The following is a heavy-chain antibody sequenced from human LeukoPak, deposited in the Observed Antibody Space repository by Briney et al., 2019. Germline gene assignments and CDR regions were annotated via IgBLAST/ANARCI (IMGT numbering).Heavy chain of an antibody. V-gene: IGHV3-74*01. J-gene: IGHJ4*02. Sequence: GGSLRLSCAASGFTFSSYSMHWVRQAPGEGLVWVSRIGTDGSTTGYADSVKGRFTISRDNSKNTLYLQMNSLRAEDTAVYYCAHSSSWYYFDYWGQGTLVTVSS. CDR1: GFTFSSYS. CDR3: AHSSSWYYFDY. CDR2: IGTDGSTT. D-gene: IGHD6-13*01.